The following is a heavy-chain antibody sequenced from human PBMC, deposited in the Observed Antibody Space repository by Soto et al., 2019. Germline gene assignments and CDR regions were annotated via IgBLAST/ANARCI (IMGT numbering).Heavy chain of an antibody. CDR2: ISWNSGSI. Sequence: EVQLVESGGGLVQPGRSLRLSCAASGFTFGDYARHWVRQAPGKGLEWVSGISWNSGSIGYADSVKGRFTISRDDDKNPLSLHMTSLRAEDTASYYFAKDGGKEEYYYMDVWGKGTTVTVSS. J-gene: IGHJ6*03. CDR1: GFTFGDYA. CDR3: AKDGGKEEYYYMDV. V-gene: IGHV3-9*01. D-gene: IGHD3-16*01.